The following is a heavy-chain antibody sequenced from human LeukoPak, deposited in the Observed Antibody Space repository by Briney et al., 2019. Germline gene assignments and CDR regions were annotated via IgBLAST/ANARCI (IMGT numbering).Heavy chain of an antibody. CDR3: AHHCSSMRCYIDY. J-gene: IGHJ4*02. CDR2: IYSGGTT. D-gene: IGHD2-2*02. CDR1: GFTFSSYW. V-gene: IGHV3-66*01. Sequence: GGSLRLSCAASGFTFSSYWMSWVRQAPGKGLEWVSVIYSGGTTDYADSVKGRFTISRDTSKNTLFLQMNNLRVEDTAVYYCAHHCSSMRCYIDYWGQGTLVTVSS.